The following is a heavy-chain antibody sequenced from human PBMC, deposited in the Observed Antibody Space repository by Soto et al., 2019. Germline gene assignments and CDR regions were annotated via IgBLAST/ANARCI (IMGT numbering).Heavy chain of an antibody. D-gene: IGHD6-13*01. CDR1: GGSFSGYY. Sequence: SETLSLTCAVHGGSFSGYYWSWIRQPPGKGLEWIGEINHSGSTNYNPSLKSRVTISVDTSKNQFSLKLSSVTAADTAVYYCARGRIAAAGPRKFNWFDPWGQGTLVTVSS. CDR2: INHSGST. J-gene: IGHJ5*02. V-gene: IGHV4-34*01. CDR3: ARGRIAAAGPRKFNWFDP.